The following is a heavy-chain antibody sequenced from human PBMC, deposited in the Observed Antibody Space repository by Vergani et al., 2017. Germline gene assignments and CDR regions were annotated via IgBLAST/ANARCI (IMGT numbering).Heavy chain of an antibody. CDR2: IIPIFGTA. D-gene: IGHD2-2*01. Sequence: QVQLVQSGAEVKKPGSSVKVSCKASGGTFSSYAISWVRQAPGQGLECMGGIIPIFGTANYAQKFQGRVTITADESTSTAYMELSSLRSEDTAVYYCARDDPLLGYCSSTSCYAALDYWGQGTLVTVSS. CDR3: ARDDPLLGYCSSTSCYAALDY. CDR1: GGTFSSYA. V-gene: IGHV1-69*12. J-gene: IGHJ4*02.